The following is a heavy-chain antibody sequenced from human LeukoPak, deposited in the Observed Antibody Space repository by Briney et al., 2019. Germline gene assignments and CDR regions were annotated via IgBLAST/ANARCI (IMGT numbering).Heavy chain of an antibody. D-gene: IGHD3-16*02. CDR3: ARDSKRDDYVWGSYRQFDY. CDR2: ISAYNGNT. J-gene: IGHJ4*02. Sequence: ASVKVSCKASGYTFTSYGISWVRQAPGQGLEWMGWISAYNGNTNYAQKLQGRVTMTTDTSTSTAYMELRSLRSYDTAVYYCARDSKRDDYVWGSYRQFDYWGQGTLVTVSS. CDR1: GYTFTSYG. V-gene: IGHV1-18*01.